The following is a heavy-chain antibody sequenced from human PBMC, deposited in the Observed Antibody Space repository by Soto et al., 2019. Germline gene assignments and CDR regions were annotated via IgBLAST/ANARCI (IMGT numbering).Heavy chain of an antibody. CDR3: ARDFDSGSYYLRNWFDP. V-gene: IGHV3-33*01. CDR2: IWYDGSNK. Sequence: GGSLRLSCAASGFTFSSYGMHWVRQAPGKGLEWVAVIWYDGSNKYYADSVKGRFTISRDNSKNTLYLQMNSLRAEDTAVYYCARDFDSGSYYLRNWFDPWGQGTLVTVSS. J-gene: IGHJ5*02. D-gene: IGHD1-26*01. CDR1: GFTFSSYG.